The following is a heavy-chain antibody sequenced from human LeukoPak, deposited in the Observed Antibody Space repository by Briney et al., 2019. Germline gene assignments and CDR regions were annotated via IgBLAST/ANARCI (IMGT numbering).Heavy chain of an antibody. CDR3: ARGEDSSSSSAFDI. Sequence: ASATVSCKSSAGTFSRFAISWVRQAPGQGLEWMGGIIPIFGTANYAQKFQGRVTITADESTSTAYMELSSLRSEDTAVYYCARGEDSSSSSAFDIWGPGTMVTVSS. V-gene: IGHV1-69*13. D-gene: IGHD6-6*01. CDR2: IIPIFGTA. CDR1: AGTFSRFA. J-gene: IGHJ3*02.